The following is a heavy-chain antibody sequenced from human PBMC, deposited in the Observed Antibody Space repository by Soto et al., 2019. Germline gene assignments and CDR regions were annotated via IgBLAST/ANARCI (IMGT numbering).Heavy chain of an antibody. CDR2: LSSTGGST. CDR3: ANMTVPDVRYYVAN. J-gene: IGHJ4*02. V-gene: IGHV3-23*01. CDR1: GFTFSNYA. Sequence: LESGGGLAQPGGSLRLSCAASGFTFSNYAMSWVRQAPGKGLEWVSALSSTGGSTYYADSVKGRFTISRDNSQTTLYLQLNSLRVEDTAIYYCANMTVPDVRYYVANWGQGTLVTVSS. D-gene: IGHD4-17*01.